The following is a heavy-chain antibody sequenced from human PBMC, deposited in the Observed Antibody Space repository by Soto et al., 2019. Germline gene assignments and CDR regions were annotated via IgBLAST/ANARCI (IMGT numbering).Heavy chain of an antibody. J-gene: IGHJ6*02. Sequence: SETLSLTCTVSGCSISDDDYYWNWIRQSPGKGLEWIGHIYYNGNTYYNPSLKSRLTMSLDTSQNQFSLHLTSVIAADSALYFCARATTVTSSFFFYGLDVWGPGTTVT. V-gene: IGHV4-30-4*01. CDR1: GCSISDDDYY. CDR3: ARATTVTSSFFFYGLDV. D-gene: IGHD4-17*01. CDR2: IYYNGNT.